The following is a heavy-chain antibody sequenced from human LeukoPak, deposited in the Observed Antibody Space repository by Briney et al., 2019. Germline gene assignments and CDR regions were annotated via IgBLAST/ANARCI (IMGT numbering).Heavy chain of an antibody. J-gene: IGHJ6*04. CDR3: ARVGAGGVTMVRGWSGMDV. D-gene: IGHD3-10*01. CDR2: INHSGST. Sequence: SETLSLTCAVYGGSFIGYYWSWIRQPPGKGLEWIGEINHSGSTNYNPSLKSRVTISVDTSKNQFSLKLSSVTAADTAVYYCARVGAGGVTMVRGWSGMDVWGKGTTVTVSS. CDR1: GGSFIGYY. V-gene: IGHV4-34*01.